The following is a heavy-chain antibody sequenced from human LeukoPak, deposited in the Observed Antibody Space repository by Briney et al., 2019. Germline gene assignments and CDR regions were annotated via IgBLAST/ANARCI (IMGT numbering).Heavy chain of an antibody. Sequence: WASVTVSCKVSGYTLTELSMHWVRQAPGKGLEWMGGFDPEDGETIYAQKVQGRVTMTEDTSTDTAYMELSSLRSEDTAVYYCATATIGFDPWGQGTLVTVSS. J-gene: IGHJ5*02. CDR1: GYTLTELS. D-gene: IGHD4/OR15-4a*01. CDR2: FDPEDGET. V-gene: IGHV1-24*01. CDR3: ATATIGFDP.